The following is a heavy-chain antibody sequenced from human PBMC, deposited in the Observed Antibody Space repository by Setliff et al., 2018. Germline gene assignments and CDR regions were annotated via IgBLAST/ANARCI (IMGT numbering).Heavy chain of an antibody. V-gene: IGHV3-74*01. D-gene: IGHD3-10*02. CDR2: INYDGSRT. J-gene: IGHJ6*03. CDR3: GRGSNMSPNYIDV. Sequence: GGSLRLSCAGSGIGISGRYMHWVRQVPGKGPQWICRINYDGSRTIYADAVRGRSTISRDNAKNTLYLQVNSLRDEDTAVYYCGRGSNMSPNYIDVWGKGTTVTVSS. CDR1: GIGISGRY.